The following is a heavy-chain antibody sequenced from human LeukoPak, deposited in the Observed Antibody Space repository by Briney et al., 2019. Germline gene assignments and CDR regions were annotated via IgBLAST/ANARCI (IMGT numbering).Heavy chain of an antibody. CDR1: GGSISSYY. Sequence: SETLSLTCTVSGGSISSYYWSWIRQPPGKGLEWIGDIYYSGSTNYNPSLKSRVTISADTSKNQFSLKLSSVTAADTAVYYCVRDRELTYWSQGTLVTVSS. V-gene: IGHV4-59*01. D-gene: IGHD1-26*01. CDR2: IYYSGST. J-gene: IGHJ4*02. CDR3: VRDRELTY.